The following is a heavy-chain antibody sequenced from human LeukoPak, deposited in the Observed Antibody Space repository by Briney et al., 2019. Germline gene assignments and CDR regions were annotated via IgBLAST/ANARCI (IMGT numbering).Heavy chain of an antibody. J-gene: IGHJ4*02. CDR2: IYYSGST. CDR1: GGSISSYY. CDR3: ARDAPGLANWGSGFDY. D-gene: IGHD7-27*01. Sequence: SETLSLTCTVSGGSISSYYWSWIRQPPGKGLEWIGYIYYSGSTNYNPSLKSRVTISVDTSKNQFSLKLSYVTAADTAVYYCARDAPGLANWGSGFDYWGQGTLVTVSS. V-gene: IGHV4-59*01.